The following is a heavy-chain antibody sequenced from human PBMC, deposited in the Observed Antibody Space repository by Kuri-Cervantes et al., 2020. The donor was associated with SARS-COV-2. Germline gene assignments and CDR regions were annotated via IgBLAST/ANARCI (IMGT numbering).Heavy chain of an antibody. CDR1: GFTFSDHY. Sequence: GGSLRLSCAASGFTFSDHYMDWVRQAPGKGLEWVGRTRNKANSYTTEYAASVKGRFTISRDDSKNSLYLQMNSLKTEDTAVYYCTTEGARGQQFWLGNFDYWGQGTLVTVSS. J-gene: IGHJ4*02. CDR3: TTEGARGQQFWLGNFDY. CDR2: TRNKANSYTT. D-gene: IGHD3-9*01. V-gene: IGHV3-72*01.